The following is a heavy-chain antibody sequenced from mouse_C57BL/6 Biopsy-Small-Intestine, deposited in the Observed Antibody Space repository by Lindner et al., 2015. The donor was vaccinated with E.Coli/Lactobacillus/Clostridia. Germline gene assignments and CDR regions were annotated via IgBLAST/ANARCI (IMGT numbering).Heavy chain of an antibody. Sequence: VQLQESGAEVVKPGASVKMSCKASGYSFTAYNMNWVTQTHGKSLEWIGNINPYYGTITYNQKFKDKATLTVDKSSSTAYIQLNSLTSEDSAVYYCARRGYGGGLDYWGQGTALTVSS. CDR2: INPYYGTI. CDR1: GYSFTAYN. J-gene: IGHJ2*01. CDR3: ARRGYGGGLDY. D-gene: IGHD1-1*02. V-gene: IGHV1-39*01.